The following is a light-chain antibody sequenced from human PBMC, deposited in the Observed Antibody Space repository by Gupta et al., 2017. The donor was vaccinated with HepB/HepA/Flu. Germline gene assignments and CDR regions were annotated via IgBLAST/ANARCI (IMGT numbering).Light chain of an antibody. V-gene: IGKV3-11*01. Sequence: EIVLTQSPATLSLSPGERATLSCRASQSVSSYLAWYQQKPGQAPRLLIYDASNRATGIPARFSGSGSGTDFTLTISSLEPEDFAVYYCQQRCNWPPITFGPGTKVDIK. J-gene: IGKJ3*01. CDR2: DAS. CDR3: QQRCNWPPIT. CDR1: QSVSSY.